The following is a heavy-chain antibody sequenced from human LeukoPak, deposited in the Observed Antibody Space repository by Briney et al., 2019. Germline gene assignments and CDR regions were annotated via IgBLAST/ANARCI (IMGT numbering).Heavy chain of an antibody. CDR1: GFTFSGYW. D-gene: IGHD3-3*01. Sequence: GGSLRLSCAASGFTFSGYWMTWVRQAPGKGLEWVANLRPDGSDEYYADSVKGRFTISRDNAKNSLYLQMNGLRAGDTAIYYCARDAYDDASESWGQGTLVTVSS. J-gene: IGHJ5*02. CDR3: ARDAYDDASES. V-gene: IGHV3-7*01. CDR2: LRPDGSDE.